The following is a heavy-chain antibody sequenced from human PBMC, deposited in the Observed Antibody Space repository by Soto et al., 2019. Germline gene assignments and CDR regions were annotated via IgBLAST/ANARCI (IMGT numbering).Heavy chain of an antibody. Sequence: ASVKVSCKASGYTFTSYDINWVRQATGQGLGWMGWMNPNSGNTGYAQKFQSRVTMTRNTSISTAYMELSSLRSEDTAVYYCASFPKSSSGSWFDPWGQGTLVTVSS. D-gene: IGHD6-6*01. CDR1: GYTFTSYD. V-gene: IGHV1-8*01. CDR2: MNPNSGNT. CDR3: ASFPKSSSGSWFDP. J-gene: IGHJ5*02.